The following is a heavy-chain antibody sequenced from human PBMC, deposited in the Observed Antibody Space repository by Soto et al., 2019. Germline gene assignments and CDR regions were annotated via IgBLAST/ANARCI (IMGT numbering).Heavy chain of an antibody. J-gene: IGHJ6*02. CDR3: ARVGGEKAQDYYYGMDV. Sequence: PSETLSLTCAVYGGSFSGYYWSWIRQPPGKGLEWIGEINHSGSTNYNPSLKSRVTISVDTSKNQFSLKLSSVTAADTAVYYCARVGGEKAQDYYYGMDVWGQGTTVTVSS. CDR2: INHSGST. CDR1: GGSFSGYY. D-gene: IGHD3-16*01. V-gene: IGHV4-34*01.